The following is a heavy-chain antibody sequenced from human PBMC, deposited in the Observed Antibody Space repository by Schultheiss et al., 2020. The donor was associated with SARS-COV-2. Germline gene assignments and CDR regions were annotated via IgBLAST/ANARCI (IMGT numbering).Heavy chain of an antibody. CDR2: ISSNGGST. V-gene: IGHV3-64*04. CDR1: GFTFSSYA. CDR3: AREPNRGLLWFGASDY. J-gene: IGHJ4*02. D-gene: IGHD3-10*01. Sequence: GGSLRLSCSASGFTFSSYAMHWVRQAPGKGLEYVSAISSNGGSTYYADSVKGRFTISRDNSKNSLYLQMNSLRAEDTAVYYCAREPNRGLLWFGASDYWGQGTLVTVSS.